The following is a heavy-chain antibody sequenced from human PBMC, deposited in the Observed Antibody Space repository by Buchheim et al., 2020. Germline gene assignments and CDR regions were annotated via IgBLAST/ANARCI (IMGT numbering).Heavy chain of an antibody. V-gene: IGHV3-30-3*01. CDR1: GFTFSSYA. CDR2: ISYDGSNK. Sequence: QVQLVESGGGVVQPGRSLRLSCAASGFTFSSYAMHWVRPAPGKGLEWVAVISYDGSNKYYADSVKGRFTISSDHSKNTLYLQMNSLRAEDTAVYYCARASSSIYDYVWGSYDHGMDVWGQGTT. CDR3: ARASSSIYDYVWGSYDHGMDV. D-gene: IGHD3-16*01. J-gene: IGHJ6*02.